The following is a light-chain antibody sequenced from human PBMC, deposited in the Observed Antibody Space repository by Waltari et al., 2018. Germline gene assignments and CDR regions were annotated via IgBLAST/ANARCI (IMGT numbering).Light chain of an antibody. CDR1: QSVSKY. CDR3: QQYVSLPAT. J-gene: IGKJ1*01. CDR2: GAS. Sequence: EIVLTQSPGTLSLSPGDTDILSCRASQSVSKYLAWYQQKPGQAPRLLIFGASSRATGIPDRFSGSGSGTDLSLTISRVEPEDFAVYYCQQYVSLPATFGQGTKVEIE. V-gene: IGKV3-20*01.